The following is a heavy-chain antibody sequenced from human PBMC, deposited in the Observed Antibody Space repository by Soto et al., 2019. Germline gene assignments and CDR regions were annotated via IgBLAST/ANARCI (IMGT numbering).Heavy chain of an antibody. D-gene: IGHD6-13*01. J-gene: IGHJ3*02. CDR1: GGTFSTYT. CDR2: ILPMLDIT. V-gene: IGHV1-69*02. Sequence: QVQLVQSGAEVKKPGSSVKVSCKASGGTFSTYTIIWVRQAPGPGLEWMGRILPMLDITNSAQRFQGRVTITADTSTSTAYLELSSLRSEDTAVYYCTLGSWSAETFDIWGRGTMVTVSS. CDR3: TLGSWSAETFDI.